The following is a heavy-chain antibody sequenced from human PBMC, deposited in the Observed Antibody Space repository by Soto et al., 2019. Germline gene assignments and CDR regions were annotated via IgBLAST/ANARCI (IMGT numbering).Heavy chain of an antibody. D-gene: IGHD6-19*01. J-gene: IGHJ6*02. CDR2: INPNSGGT. CDR3: ARELIAVAGNYYYYYGMDV. Sequence: ASVKVSCKASGYTFTGYYVHWVRQAPGQGLEWMGWINPNSGGTNYAQKFQGRVTMTRDTSISTAYMELSRLRSDDTAVYYCARELIAVAGNYYYYYGMDVWGQGTTVTVSS. V-gene: IGHV1-2*02. CDR1: GYTFTGYY.